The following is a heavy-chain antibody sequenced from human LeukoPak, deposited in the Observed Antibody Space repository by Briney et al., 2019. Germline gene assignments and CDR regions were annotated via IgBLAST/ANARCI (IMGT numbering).Heavy chain of an antibody. J-gene: IGHJ4*02. D-gene: IGHD2-2*01. V-gene: IGHV4-34*01. CDR1: GVSFSGYY. CDR3: ASRAISVASQTLDS. CDR2: INHSGST. Sequence: PSETLSLTCAVYGVSFSGYYWSWIRQPPGKGREWIGEINHSGSTNYNPSLQRRVTISVDTSKNQFSLKVTSMTAADTALYYCASRAISVASQTLDSWGQGTRVTVSP.